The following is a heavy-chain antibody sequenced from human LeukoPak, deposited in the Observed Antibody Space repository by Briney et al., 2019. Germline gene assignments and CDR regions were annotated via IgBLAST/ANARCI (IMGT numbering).Heavy chain of an antibody. V-gene: IGHV5-51*01. CDR3: ARAFYSSGFFFDY. J-gene: IGHJ4*02. D-gene: IGHD6-19*01. Sequence: GESLKISCKGSGYSFTSHWIGWVRQMPGKGLEWMGIIYPGDSDTRHSPSFQGQVTISADKSINTAYLQWSSLKASDTAMYYCARAFYSSGFFFDYWGQGTLVTVSS. CDR2: IYPGDSDT. CDR1: GYSFTSHW.